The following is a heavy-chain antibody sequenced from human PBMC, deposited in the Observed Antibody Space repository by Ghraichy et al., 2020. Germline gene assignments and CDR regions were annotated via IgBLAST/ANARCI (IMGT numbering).Heavy chain of an antibody. V-gene: IGHV3-64*01. CDR3: ARDIGGPDGLPVY. J-gene: IGHJ4*02. CDR1: GFTFSSYA. D-gene: IGHD2-21*01. Sequence: GGSLRLSCAASGFTFSSYAMHWVRQAPGKGLEYVSAISSNGGSTYYANSVKGRFTISRDNSKNTLYLQMGSLRAEDMAVYYCARDIGGPDGLPVYWGQGTLVTVSS. CDR2: ISSNGGST.